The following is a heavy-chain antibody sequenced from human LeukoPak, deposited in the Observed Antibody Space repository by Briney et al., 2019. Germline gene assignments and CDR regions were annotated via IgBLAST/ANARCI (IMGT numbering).Heavy chain of an antibody. CDR1: GFTFSSYG. V-gene: IGHV1-2*06. CDR2: INPNSGGT. J-gene: IGHJ4*02. Sequence: GGSLRLSCAASGFTFSSYGMHWVRQAPGQGLEWMGRINPNSGGTNYAQKFQGRVTMTRDTSISTAYMELSRLRSDDTAVYYCARESGSSDDPFFDYWGQGTLVTVSS. CDR3: ARESGSSDDPFFDY. D-gene: IGHD1-26*01.